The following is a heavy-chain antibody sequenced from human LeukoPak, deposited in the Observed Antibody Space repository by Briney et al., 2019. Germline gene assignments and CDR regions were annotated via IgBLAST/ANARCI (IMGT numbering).Heavy chain of an antibody. J-gene: IGHJ4*02. V-gene: IGHV4-4*07. CDR3: ARGPYCGGDCYFAY. D-gene: IGHD2-21*01. CDR2: VYTSGTP. CDR1: SGSISSYY. Sequence: SETLSLTCTVSSGSISSYYWSWIRQPAGKGLEWIGRVYTSGTPNYNPSLKSRVTMSVDTSKNQFSLKLTSVTAADTAVYYCARGPYCGGDCYFAYWGQGTLVTVSS.